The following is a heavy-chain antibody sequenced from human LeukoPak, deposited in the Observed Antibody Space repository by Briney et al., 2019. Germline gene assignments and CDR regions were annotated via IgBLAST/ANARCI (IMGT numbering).Heavy chain of an antibody. Sequence: ASVKVSCKASGYTFTSYDINWVRQATGQGLEWMGWMNPNSGNTGYAQKFQGRVTMTRNTSISTAYMELSSLRSEDTAVYYCARVDQIAVAGKDARWGQGTLVTVSS. D-gene: IGHD6-19*01. CDR1: GYTFTSYD. CDR3: ARVDQIAVAGKDAR. CDR2: MNPNSGNT. J-gene: IGHJ4*02. V-gene: IGHV1-8*01.